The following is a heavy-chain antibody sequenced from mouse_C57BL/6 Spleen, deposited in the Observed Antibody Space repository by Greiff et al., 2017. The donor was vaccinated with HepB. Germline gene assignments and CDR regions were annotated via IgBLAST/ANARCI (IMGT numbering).Heavy chain of an antibody. CDR3: ASGPYGWYFDV. CDR1: GFTFTDYY. V-gene: IGHV7-3*01. D-gene: IGHD1-1*01. CDR2: IRNKANGYTT. J-gene: IGHJ1*03. Sequence: EVQLVESGGGLVQPGGSLSLSCAASGFTFTDYYMSWVRQPPGKALEWLGFIRNKANGYTTEYSASVKGRFTISRDNSQSILYLQMNALRAEDSATYYCASGPYGWYFDVWGTGTTVTVSS.